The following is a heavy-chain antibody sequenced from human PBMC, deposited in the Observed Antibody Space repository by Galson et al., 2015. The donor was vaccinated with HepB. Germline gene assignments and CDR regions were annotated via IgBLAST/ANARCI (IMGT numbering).Heavy chain of an antibody. CDR3: TTDDYYDSSGFHCAMDV. D-gene: IGHD3-22*01. Sequence: SLRLSCAASGFTFSKAWMSWVRQAPGKGLEWVGRIKSKTDGGTIDYVAPVKGRFTISRDDSKNTLYLQMNSLKTEDTAVYYCTTDDYYDSSGFHCAMDVWGQGTTVTVSS. CDR2: IKSKTDGGTI. CDR1: GFTFSKAW. J-gene: IGHJ6*02. V-gene: IGHV3-15*05.